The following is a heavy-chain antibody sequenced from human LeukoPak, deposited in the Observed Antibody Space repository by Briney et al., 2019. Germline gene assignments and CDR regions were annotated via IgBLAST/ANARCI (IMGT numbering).Heavy chain of an antibody. D-gene: IGHD6-13*01. CDR2: IYYSGNT. J-gene: IGHJ4*02. CDR3: ARQGTTAGSVDY. V-gene: IGHV4-59*08. CDR1: GGSISSYY. Sequence: SETLSLTCTVSGGSISSYYWSWIRQPPGKGLEGIGYIYYSGNTNYNPSLKSRVTISVDTSKNQFSLKLSSVTAADTAVYCCARQGTTAGSVDYWGQGTPVTVSS.